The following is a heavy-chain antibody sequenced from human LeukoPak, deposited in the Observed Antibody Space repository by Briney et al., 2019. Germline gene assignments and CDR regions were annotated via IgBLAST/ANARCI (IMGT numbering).Heavy chain of an antibody. D-gene: IGHD3-10*01. V-gene: IGHV3-23*01. CDR1: GFTFSSYA. Sequence: GGSLRLSCTASGFTFSSYAMSWVRQAPGKGLDWVSAISGSGGSTYYADSVKGRFTISRDNSKNTRYLQMQSLRGEATAVYFCAKLYYYSSGTGVDGGPGTLVTVSS. J-gene: IGHJ4*01. CDR3: AKLYYYSSGTGVD. CDR2: ISGSGGST.